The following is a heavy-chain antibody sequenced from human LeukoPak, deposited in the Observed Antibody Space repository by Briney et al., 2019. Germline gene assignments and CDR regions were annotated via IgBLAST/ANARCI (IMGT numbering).Heavy chain of an antibody. J-gene: IGHJ6*03. CDR1: GFTFSSNY. CDR3: AATGYCSSTSCYSGYYYYMDV. V-gene: IGHV3-53*01. D-gene: IGHD2-2*02. Sequence: PGGSLRLSCAASGFTFSSNYMSWVRQAPGKGLEWVSVIYSGGSTYYADSVKGRFTISRDNSKNTLYLQMNSLRAEDTAVYYCAATGYCSSTSCYSGYYYYMDVWGKGTTVTVSS. CDR2: IYSGGST.